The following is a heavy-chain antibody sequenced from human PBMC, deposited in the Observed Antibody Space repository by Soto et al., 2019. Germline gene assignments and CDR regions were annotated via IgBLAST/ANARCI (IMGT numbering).Heavy chain of an antibody. D-gene: IGHD3-3*01. J-gene: IGHJ3*01. CDR2: ISWDDDK. CDR1: GFTFSTSGVG. V-gene: IGHV2-5*02. Sequence: QITLKESGPTLVKPTQTLTLTCTFYGFTFSTSGVGVGWIRQPPGKALEWLAPISWDDDKRYNPTLKSRLTITKDASKNQGVLTTTNMDPVDTGTYYCALRIWASWCGFQDAFEVWGPGTMVIVSS. CDR3: ALRIWASWCGFQDAFEV.